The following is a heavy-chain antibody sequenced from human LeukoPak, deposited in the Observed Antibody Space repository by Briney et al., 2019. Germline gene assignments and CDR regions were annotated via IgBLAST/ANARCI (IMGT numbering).Heavy chain of an antibody. D-gene: IGHD2-15*01. Sequence: GGSLRLSCAASGFTFSSYAMSWVRQAPGKGLEWVSAISGSGGSTYYADSVKGRFTISRDNSKNTLYLQMNSLRAEDTAVYYCARDERMFNYYYGMDVWGQGTTVTVSS. CDR2: ISGSGGST. CDR1: GFTFSSYA. CDR3: ARDERMFNYYYGMDV. J-gene: IGHJ6*02. V-gene: IGHV3-23*01.